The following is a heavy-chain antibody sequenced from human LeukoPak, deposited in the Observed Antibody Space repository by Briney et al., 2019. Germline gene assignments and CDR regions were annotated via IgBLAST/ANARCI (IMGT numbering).Heavy chain of an antibody. D-gene: IGHD2-15*01. J-gene: IGHJ3*02. CDR2: INHSGST. Sequence: PSETLSLICAVYGGSFSGYYWSWIRQLPGKGLEWIGEINHSGSTNYNPSLKGRVTISVDTSKNQFSLKLSSVTAADTAVYYCARGLRIGRGAFDIWGQGTMVTVSS. CDR3: ARGLRIGRGAFDI. CDR1: GGSFSGYY. V-gene: IGHV4-34*01.